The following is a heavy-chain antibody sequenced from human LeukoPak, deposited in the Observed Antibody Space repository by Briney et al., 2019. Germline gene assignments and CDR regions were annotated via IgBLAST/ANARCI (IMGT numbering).Heavy chain of an antibody. CDR3: AREGFGELLSYDY. J-gene: IGHJ4*02. CDR2: IYHSGST. CDR1: GGSISSSNW. V-gene: IGHV4-4*02. Sequence: SGTLSLTCAVSGGSISSSNWWSWVRQPPGKGLEWIGEIYHSGSTNYNPSLKSRVTISVDKSKNQFSLKLSSVTAADTAVYYCAREGFGELLSYDYWGQGTLVTVSS. D-gene: IGHD3-10*01.